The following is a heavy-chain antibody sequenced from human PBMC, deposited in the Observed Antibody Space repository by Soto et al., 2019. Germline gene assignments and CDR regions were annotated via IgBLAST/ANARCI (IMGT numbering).Heavy chain of an antibody. J-gene: IGHJ6*02. V-gene: IGHV1-69*13. CDR2: IIPIFGTA. CDR1: GGTFSSYA. D-gene: IGHD6-19*01. CDR3: ARDLVAGSYYYYYYGMDV. Sequence: ASVKVSCKASGGTFSSYAISWVRQAPGQGLEWMGGIIPIFGTANYAQKFQGRVTITADESTSTAYMELSSLRSEDTAVYYCARDLVAGSYYYYYYGMDVWGQGTTVTVSS.